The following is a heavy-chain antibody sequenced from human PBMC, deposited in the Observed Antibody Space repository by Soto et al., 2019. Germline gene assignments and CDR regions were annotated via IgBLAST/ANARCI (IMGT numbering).Heavy chain of an antibody. CDR2: IIPIFGTA. J-gene: IGHJ6*02. V-gene: IGHV1-69*12. CDR3: ARGPPTPSIYGDYGGEEQYYYYYGMDV. CDR1: GGTFSSYA. D-gene: IGHD4-17*01. Sequence: QVQLVQSGAEVKKPGSSVKVSCKASGGTFSSYAISWVRQAPGQGLEWMGGIIPIFGTANYAQKFQGRVTITADESTSTAYMELSSLRSEDTAVYYCARGPPTPSIYGDYGGEEQYYYYYGMDVWGQGTTVTVSS.